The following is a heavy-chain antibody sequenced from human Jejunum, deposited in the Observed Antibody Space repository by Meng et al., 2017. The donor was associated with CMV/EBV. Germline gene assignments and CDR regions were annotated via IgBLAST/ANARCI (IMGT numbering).Heavy chain of an antibody. CDR3: ARLTILGGAIT. D-gene: IGHD3-3*01. V-gene: IGHV5-51*01. J-gene: IGHJ4*03. CDR1: GSSFATYW. Sequence: CKGAGSSFATYWIGWVRQMPGKGLEWMGVIYPRDSKTMYSPSFQGHVTISADKAISTAYLEWSSLKASDSAMYYCARLTILGGAITWGQGTLVTVSS. CDR2: IYPRDSKT.